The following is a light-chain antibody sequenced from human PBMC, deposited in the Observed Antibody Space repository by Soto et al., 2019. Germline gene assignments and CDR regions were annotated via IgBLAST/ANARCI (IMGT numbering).Light chain of an antibody. Sequence: VMTQPPATLSVSPGERATFSCRASQSISSYLAWYHQKPGQAPRRLIYDASSRATGIPARFSGSGSGTDFTRTISSLEPEDLAVYDCELLTGSPPQWTFGQGTKVDI. V-gene: IGKV3-11*01. CDR1: QSISSY. J-gene: IGKJ1*01. CDR2: DAS. CDR3: ELLTGSPPQWT.